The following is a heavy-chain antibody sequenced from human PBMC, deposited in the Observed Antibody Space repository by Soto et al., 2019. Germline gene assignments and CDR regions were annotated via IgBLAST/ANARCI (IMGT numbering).Heavy chain of an antibody. CDR2: ISSSSSYI. J-gene: IGHJ4*02. V-gene: IGHV3-21*01. D-gene: IGHD5-12*01. CDR3: AREGGGYDSYFDY. CDR1: GFTFSSYS. Sequence: EVQLVESGGGLVKPGGSLRLSCAASGFTFSSYSMNWVRQAPGKGLEWVSSISSSSSYIYYADSVKGRVTISRDNAKNSLYLQMNSLRAEDTAVYYCAREGGGYDSYFDYWGQGTLVTVSS.